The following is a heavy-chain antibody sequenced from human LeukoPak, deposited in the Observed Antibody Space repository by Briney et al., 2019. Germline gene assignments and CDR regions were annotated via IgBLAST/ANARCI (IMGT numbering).Heavy chain of an antibody. CDR2: INHSGST. Sequence: PSETLFLTCAVHGGSFSGYYWSWIRQPPGKGLEWIGEINHSGSTNYNPSLKSRVTISVDTSKNQFSLKLSSVTAADTAVYYCARGLNLVGAYYFDYWGQGTLVTVSS. V-gene: IGHV4-34*01. CDR3: ARGLNLVGAYYFDY. J-gene: IGHJ4*02. D-gene: IGHD1-26*01. CDR1: GGSFSGYY.